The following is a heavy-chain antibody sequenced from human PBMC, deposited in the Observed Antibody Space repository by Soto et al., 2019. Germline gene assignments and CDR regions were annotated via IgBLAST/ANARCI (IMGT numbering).Heavy chain of an antibody. J-gene: IGHJ6*02. CDR3: ARDPTPTPYRIRSICYRGYYAMYA. V-gene: IGHV4-59*01. CDR2: IYYSGST. D-gene: IGHD6-13*01. CDR1: GGSISSYY. Sequence: SETLSLTCTVSGGSISSYYWSWIRQPPGKGLEWIGYIYYSGSTNYNPSLKSRVTISVDTSKNQFSLKLSSVTAADTAVYYCARDPTPTPYRIRSICYRGYYAMYAWGQGTTVTVAS.